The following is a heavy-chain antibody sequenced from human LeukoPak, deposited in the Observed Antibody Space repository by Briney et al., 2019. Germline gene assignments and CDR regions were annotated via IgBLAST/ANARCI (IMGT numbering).Heavy chain of an antibody. D-gene: IGHD3-10*01. Sequence: SETLSLTCTVSGGSISSYYWSWIRKRPGKGLGWIGYIYYSGSTNYNPSLKSRVTISVDTSKNKFSLKLSSVSAADTGVYYCARVPLNYYGSGSYYDWYFDLWGRGTLVTVSS. CDR2: IYYSGST. V-gene: IGHV4-59*01. CDR3: ARVPLNYYGSGSYYDWYFDL. J-gene: IGHJ2*01. CDR1: GGSISSYY.